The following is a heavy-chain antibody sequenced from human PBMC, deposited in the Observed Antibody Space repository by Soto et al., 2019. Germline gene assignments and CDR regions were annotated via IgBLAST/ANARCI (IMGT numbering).Heavy chain of an antibody. CDR3: ARALVRGLMDV. J-gene: IGHJ6*02. CDR2: IYSGGST. V-gene: IGHV3-66*01. D-gene: IGHD3-10*01. CDR1: GFTVSDNY. Sequence: EVQPVESGGGLVQPGGSLRLSCTASGFTVSDNYMSWVRQAAGKGLEWVSVIYSGGSTYYADSVEGRFTISRDNSKNMLYLQMNSLRAEDTAGYYCARALVRGLMDVWGQGTTVTVSS.